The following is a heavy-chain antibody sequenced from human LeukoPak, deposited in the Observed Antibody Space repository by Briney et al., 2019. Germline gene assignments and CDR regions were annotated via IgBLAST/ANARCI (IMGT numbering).Heavy chain of an antibody. D-gene: IGHD2-2*01. CDR2: IRYDGSNK. CDR3: AKGIRIVVVPAAMH. V-gene: IGHV3-30*02. CDR1: GFTFSSYG. Sequence: GGSLRLSXAASGFTFSSYGMHWVRQAPGKGLEWLAFIRYDGSNKYYADSVKGRFTISRDNSKNTLYLQMNSLRAEDTAVYYCAKGIRIVVVPAAMHWGQGTLVTVSS. J-gene: IGHJ1*01.